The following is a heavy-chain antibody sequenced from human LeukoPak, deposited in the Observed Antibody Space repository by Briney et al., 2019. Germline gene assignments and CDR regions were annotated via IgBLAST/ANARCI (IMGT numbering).Heavy chain of an antibody. D-gene: IGHD3-22*01. Sequence: GASVKVSCKASGGTFSSYAISWVRQAPGQGLEWMGGIIPIFGTANYAQKFQGRVTITADKSTSTAYMGLSSLRSEDTAVYYCARATYYYDSSGYYYQFDYWGQGTLVTVSS. CDR3: ARATYYYDSSGYYYQFDY. V-gene: IGHV1-69*06. CDR1: GGTFSSYA. J-gene: IGHJ4*02. CDR2: IIPIFGTA.